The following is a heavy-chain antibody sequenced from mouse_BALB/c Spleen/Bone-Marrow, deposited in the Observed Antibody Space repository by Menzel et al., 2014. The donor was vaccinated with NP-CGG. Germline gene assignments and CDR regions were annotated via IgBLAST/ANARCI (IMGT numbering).Heavy chain of an antibody. CDR3: ARNGNYGAWFAY. D-gene: IGHD2-1*01. J-gene: IGHJ3*01. Sequence: EVMLVESGAELVKPGASVKLSCTASGSNIKDTYMHWVKQRPEQGLEWIGRIDPANGNTKYDPKFQGKATITADTSSNTAYLQLSSLTSEDTAVYYCARNGNYGAWFAYWGQGTLVTVSA. CDR2: IDPANGNT. V-gene: IGHV14-3*02. CDR1: GSNIKDTY.